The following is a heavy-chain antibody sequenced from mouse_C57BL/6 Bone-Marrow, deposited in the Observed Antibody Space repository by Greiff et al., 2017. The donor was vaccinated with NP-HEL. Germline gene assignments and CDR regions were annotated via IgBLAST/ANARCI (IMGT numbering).Heavy chain of an antibody. CDR1: GYTFTSYW. Sequence: QVQLQQPGAEFVMPGASVKLSCKASGYTFTSYWMHWVKQRPGQGLEWIGEIDPSDSYTNYNQKFKGKSTLTVDKSSSTAYMQLSSLTSEDSAVYYCARSGKGFAYWGQGTLVTVSA. CDR3: ARSGKGFAY. V-gene: IGHV1-69*01. CDR2: IDPSDSYT. J-gene: IGHJ3*01. D-gene: IGHD3-2*02.